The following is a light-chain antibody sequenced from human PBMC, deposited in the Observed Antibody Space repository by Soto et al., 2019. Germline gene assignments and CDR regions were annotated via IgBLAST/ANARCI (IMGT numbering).Light chain of an antibody. CDR2: DNS. CDR3: QVRDNVDDYIYV. Sequence: SYELTQPPSVSVAPGQTATISCGENNIDSRTVHWYQQKPGQAPLLVVYDNSFRPSGIPNRFSGSNSGNTATLTISRVEAGDEADYYCQVRDNVDDYIYVFGTGTNVTVL. J-gene: IGLJ1*01. V-gene: IGLV3-21*02. CDR1: NIDSRT.